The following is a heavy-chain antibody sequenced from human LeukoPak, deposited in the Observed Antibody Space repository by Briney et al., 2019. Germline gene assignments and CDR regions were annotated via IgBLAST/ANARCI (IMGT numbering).Heavy chain of an antibody. CDR3: ARQLYYYDSNGYYDY. CDR2: IYYSGST. V-gene: IGHV4-39*01. Sequence: YPSETLSLTCTVSGGSISSSSYYWGWIRQPPGKGLEWIGSIYYSGSTYYNPSLKSRVTISVDTSKNQFSLKLSSVTAADTAVYYCARQLYYYDSNGYYDYWGQGTLVTVSS. CDR1: GGSISSSSYY. J-gene: IGHJ4*02. D-gene: IGHD3-22*01.